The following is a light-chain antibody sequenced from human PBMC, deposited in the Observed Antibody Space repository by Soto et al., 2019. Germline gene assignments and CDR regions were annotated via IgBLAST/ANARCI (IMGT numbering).Light chain of an antibody. CDR1: QSVCSD. V-gene: IGKV3-15*01. J-gene: IGKJ5*01. CDR2: GAS. CDR3: QQYNNWPPT. Sequence: EIVLTQSPATLSLSPGERATLSCRASQSVCSDLAWYQQKPGQAPRLLIYGASTRAIGIPARFSGSGSGTEFTLTISSLQSEDFAVYYCQQYNNWPPTFGQGTRLEIK.